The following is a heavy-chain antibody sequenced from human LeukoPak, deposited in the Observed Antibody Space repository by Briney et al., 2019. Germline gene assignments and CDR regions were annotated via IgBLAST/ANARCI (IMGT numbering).Heavy chain of an antibody. CDR1: GYKFVDYW. J-gene: IGHJ4*02. CDR2: MFPTESIT. Sequence: HGESLKISCKTSGYKFVDYWIAWVRQMPRKGLEWMGIMFPTESITTYSPSFQGQVSISADKSISTVYLFWSSLKASDTAIYYCVRVNGYDDGVDFWGQGTPVTVSS. CDR3: VRVNGYDDGVDF. V-gene: IGHV5-51*01. D-gene: IGHD5-12*01.